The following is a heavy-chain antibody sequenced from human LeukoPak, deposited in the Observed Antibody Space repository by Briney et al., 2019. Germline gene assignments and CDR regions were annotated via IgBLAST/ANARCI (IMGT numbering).Heavy chain of an antibody. V-gene: IGHV1-3*01. D-gene: IGHD6-19*01. CDR3: ARNLVGKTDFDY. CDR2: VNAGNGDT. J-gene: IGHJ4*02. CDR1: GYTFSRYA. Sequence: ASVKVSCKASGYTFSRYAIHWVRQAPGQRLEWLGRVNAGNGDTNYSQKFQGRVTIAKDTSASTVYMELSSLRSEDTGIYYCARNLVGKTDFDYWGQGTLSPSPQ.